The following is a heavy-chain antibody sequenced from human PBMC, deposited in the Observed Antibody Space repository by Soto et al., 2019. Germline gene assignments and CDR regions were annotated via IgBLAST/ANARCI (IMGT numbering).Heavy chain of an antibody. CDR3: ARDRAVPTAMAGFDY. CDR2: IKHDGSEK. V-gene: IGHV3-7*01. D-gene: IGHD2-2*01. CDR1: GFTFSSYW. Sequence: LRLSCAASGFTFSSYWMSWVRQAPGKGLEWVANIKHDGSEKYYVDSVKGRFTISRDNAKNSLYLQMNSLRAEDTAVFYCARDRAVPTAMAGFDYWGQGALVTVSS. J-gene: IGHJ4*02.